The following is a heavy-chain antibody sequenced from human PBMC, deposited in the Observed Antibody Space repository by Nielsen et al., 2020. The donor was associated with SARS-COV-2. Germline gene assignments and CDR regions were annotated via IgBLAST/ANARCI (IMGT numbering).Heavy chain of an antibody. J-gene: IGHJ4*02. CDR2: ISYDGSNK. Sequence: GGSLRLSCAASGFTFSSYGMHWVRQAPGKGLEWVAVISYDGSNKYYADSVKGRFTISRDNSKNTLYLQMNSLRAEDTAVYYCARERGSYTAGFDYWGQGTLVTVSS. CDR1: GFTFSSYG. CDR3: ARERGSYTAGFDY. V-gene: IGHV3-30*03. D-gene: IGHD1-26*01.